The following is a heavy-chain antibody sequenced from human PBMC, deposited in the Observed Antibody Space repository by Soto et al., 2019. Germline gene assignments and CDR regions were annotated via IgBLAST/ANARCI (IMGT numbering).Heavy chain of an antibody. CDR2: IYYSGST. V-gene: IGHV4-61*01. Sequence: LSETLSLTCTVSGGSVSSGSYYWSWIRQPPGKGLEWIGYIYYSGSTNYNPSLKSRVTISVDTSKNQFSLKLSSVTAADTAVYYCARVFRPPSLAFDPWGQGTLVTVSS. CDR1: GGSVSSGSYY. CDR3: ARVFRPPSLAFDP. J-gene: IGHJ5*02.